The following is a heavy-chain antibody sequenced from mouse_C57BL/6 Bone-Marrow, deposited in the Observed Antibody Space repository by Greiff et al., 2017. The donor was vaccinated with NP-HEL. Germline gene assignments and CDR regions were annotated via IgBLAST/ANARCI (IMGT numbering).Heavy chain of an antibody. D-gene: IGHD4-1*01. CDR1: GFNFKNTY. CDR3: ASSGGYWYFDV. J-gene: IGHJ1*03. Sequence: VQLQQSVAELVRPGASVKLSCTASGFNFKNTYMHWVKQRPEQGLEWIGRIDPANGNTKYAPKFQGKATITADTSSNTAYLQLSSLTSEDTAIYYCASSGGYWYFDVWGTGTTVTVSS. CDR2: IDPANGNT. V-gene: IGHV14-3*01.